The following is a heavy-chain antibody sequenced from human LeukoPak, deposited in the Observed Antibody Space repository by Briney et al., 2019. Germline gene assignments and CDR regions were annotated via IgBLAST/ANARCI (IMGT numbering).Heavy chain of an antibody. CDR3: ARDSRYHDFWTGYVDY. D-gene: IGHD3-3*01. J-gene: IGHJ4*02. V-gene: IGHV4-4*07. CDR2: IYAGGNT. Sequence: PSETLSLTCTVSGGSISFYYWAWIRQSAGKGLEWIGRIYAGGNTNYNPSLKSRATLSIDPSKNQFSLMLTSVTAADTAIYYCARDSRYHDFWTGYVDYWGQGILVTVSS. CDR1: GGSISFYY.